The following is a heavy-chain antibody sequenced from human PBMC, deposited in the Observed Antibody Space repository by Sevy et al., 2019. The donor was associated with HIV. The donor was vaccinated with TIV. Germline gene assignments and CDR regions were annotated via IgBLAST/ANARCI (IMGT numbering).Heavy chain of an antibody. CDR1: GFTFSSYS. CDR3: ARDPGFYCSGGSCYPRYYFDY. V-gene: IGHV3-21*01. CDR2: ISSSSIYI. D-gene: IGHD2-15*01. J-gene: IGHJ4*02. Sequence: GGSLRLSCAASGFTFSSYSINWVRQAPGKGLEWVSSISSSSIYIYYADSVKGRFTISRDNAKNSLYLQMNSLRAEDTAVYYCARDPGFYCSGGSCYPRYYFDYWGQGTLVTVSS.